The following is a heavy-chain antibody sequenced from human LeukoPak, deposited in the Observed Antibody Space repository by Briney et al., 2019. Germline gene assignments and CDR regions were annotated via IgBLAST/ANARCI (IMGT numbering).Heavy chain of an antibody. V-gene: IGHV3-NL1*01. CDR2: IYADGTT. J-gene: IGHJ4*02. CDR1: GFTFSSYG. Sequence: GGSLRLSCGASGFTFSSYGMHWVRQAPGRGLEWVSFIYADGTTYYADSVKGRFTISRDISKNEVYLQMNSLRPEDTAVYYCARDSYGDANFDSWGQGTLVTVSS. D-gene: IGHD4-17*01. CDR3: ARDSYGDANFDS.